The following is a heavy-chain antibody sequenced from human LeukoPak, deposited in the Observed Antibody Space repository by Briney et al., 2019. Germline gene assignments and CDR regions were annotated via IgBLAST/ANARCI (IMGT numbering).Heavy chain of an antibody. CDR2: ISWNSGNI. V-gene: IGHV3-9*01. CDR3: AELGITMIGGV. J-gene: IGHJ6*04. Sequence: GRSLRLSCAASGFTFDDYAMHWVRQAPGKGLEWVSSISWNSGNIDYADSVKGRFTISRDNAKNSLYLQMNSLRAEDTAVYYCAELGITMIGGVWGKGTTVTISS. D-gene: IGHD3-10*02. CDR1: GFTFDDYA.